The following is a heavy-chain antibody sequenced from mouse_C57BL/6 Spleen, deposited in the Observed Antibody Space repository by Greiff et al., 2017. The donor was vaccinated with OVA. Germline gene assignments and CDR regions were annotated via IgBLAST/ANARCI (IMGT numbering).Heavy chain of an antibody. CDR1: GFSLTSYG. CDR3: ARVGGLRRGYYAMDY. J-gene: IGHJ4*01. Sequence: VKLVESGPGLVAPSQSLSITCTVSGFSLTSYGVHWVRQPPGKGLEWLVVIWSDGSTTYNSALKSRLSISKDNSKSQVFLKMNSLQTDDTAMYYCARVGGLRRGYYAMDYWGQGTSVTVSS. V-gene: IGHV2-6*03. D-gene: IGHD2-4*01. CDR2: IWSDGST.